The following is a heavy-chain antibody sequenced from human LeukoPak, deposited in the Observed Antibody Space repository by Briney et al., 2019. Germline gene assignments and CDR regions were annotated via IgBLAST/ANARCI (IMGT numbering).Heavy chain of an antibody. J-gene: IGHJ4*02. V-gene: IGHV3-48*02. D-gene: IGHD2-2*01. Sequence: GGSLRLSCAASGFTFNTYSMNWVRQAPGKGLEWVSYISSSSSTIYYADSVKGRFTISRDNAKNSLYLQMNSLRDEDTAVYYCARFDCSSTRCYGGYYFDYWGQGTLVTVSS. CDR1: GFTFNTYS. CDR3: ARFDCSSTRCYGGYYFDY. CDR2: ISSSSSTI.